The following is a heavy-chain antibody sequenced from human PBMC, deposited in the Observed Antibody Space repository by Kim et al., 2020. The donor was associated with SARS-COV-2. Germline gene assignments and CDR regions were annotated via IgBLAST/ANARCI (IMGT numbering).Heavy chain of an antibody. D-gene: IGHD6-13*01. CDR3: ARSIAAAGREGWFDP. J-gene: IGHJ5*02. Sequence: PSLKRRVTRSVGTSKKQFSLKLSSVTAADTAVYYCARSIAAAGREGWFDPWGQGTLVTVSS. V-gene: IGHV4-59*01.